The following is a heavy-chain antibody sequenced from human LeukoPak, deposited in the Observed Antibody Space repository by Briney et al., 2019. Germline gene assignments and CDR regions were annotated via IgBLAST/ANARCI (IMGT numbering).Heavy chain of an antibody. CDR1: GYTFTGYY. Sequence: GASVKVSCKASGYTFTGYYMHWVRQAPGQGLEWMGWINPNRGGTNYAQKFQGRVTMTRDTSISTAYMELSRLRSDDTAVYYWARGTVGATVFDYWGQGTLVTVSS. CDR2: INPNRGGT. V-gene: IGHV1-2*02. CDR3: ARGTVGATVFDY. D-gene: IGHD1-26*01. J-gene: IGHJ4*02.